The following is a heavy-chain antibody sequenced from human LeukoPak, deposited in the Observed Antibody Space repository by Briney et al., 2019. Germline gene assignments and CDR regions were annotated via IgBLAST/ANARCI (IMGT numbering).Heavy chain of an antibody. CDR1: GFTFSSYS. CDR3: ARKSYCSSTSCFYYFDY. CDR2: ISSSSSYI. J-gene: IGHJ4*02. D-gene: IGHD2-2*01. Sequence: PGGSLRLSCAAYGFTFSSYSMNWVRQAPGKGLEWVSSISSSSSYIYYADSVKGRFTISRDNAKNSLYLQMNSLRAEDTAVYYCARKSYCSSTSCFYYFDYWGQGTLVTVSS. V-gene: IGHV3-21*01.